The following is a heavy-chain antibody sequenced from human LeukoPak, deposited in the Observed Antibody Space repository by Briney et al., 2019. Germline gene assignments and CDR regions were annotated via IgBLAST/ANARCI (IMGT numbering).Heavy chain of an antibody. Sequence: ASVKVSCKASGYTFTSYYIHWVRQAPGQGLEWMGIINPSGGTTSYAQKFQGRVTMTRDTSTSTVYMELSSLRSDDTAVYYCARGTTVYNAWYGMDVWGQGTTVTVSS. CDR1: GYTFTSYY. J-gene: IGHJ6*02. CDR3: ARGTTVYNAWYGMDV. D-gene: IGHD4-17*01. CDR2: INPSGGTT. V-gene: IGHV1-46*01.